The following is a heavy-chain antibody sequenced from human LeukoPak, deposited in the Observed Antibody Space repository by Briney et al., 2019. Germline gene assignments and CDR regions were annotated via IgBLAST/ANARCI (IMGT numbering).Heavy chain of an antibody. CDR2: INPNSGGT. V-gene: IGHV1-2*02. CDR3: ARDTSSSGWQPFFDY. J-gene: IGHJ4*02. D-gene: IGHD6-19*01. Sequence: ASVKVSCKASGYTFTGYYMHWVRQAPGQGLEWMGWINPNSGGTNYAQKFQGRVTMTRDTSISTAYMELSRLRSDDTAVYYCARDTSSSGWQPFFDYWGQGTLVTVSS. CDR1: GYTFTGYY.